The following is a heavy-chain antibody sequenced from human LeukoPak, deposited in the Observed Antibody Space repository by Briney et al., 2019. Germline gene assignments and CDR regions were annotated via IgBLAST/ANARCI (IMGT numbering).Heavy chain of an antibody. CDR1: GYTFTNYG. CDR2: INPNSGGT. J-gene: IGHJ2*01. Sequence: GASVKVSCKASGYTFTNYGISWVRQAPGQGLEWMGWINPNSGGTNYAQKFQGRVTMTRDTSISTAYMELSRLRSDDTAVYYCASAPGYCSGGSCYLISEGYFDLWGRGTLVTVSS. D-gene: IGHD2-15*01. CDR3: ASAPGYCSGGSCYLISEGYFDL. V-gene: IGHV1-2*02.